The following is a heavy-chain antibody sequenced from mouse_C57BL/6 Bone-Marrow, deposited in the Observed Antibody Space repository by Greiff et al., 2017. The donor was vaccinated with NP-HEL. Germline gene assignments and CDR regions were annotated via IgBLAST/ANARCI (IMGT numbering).Heavy chain of an antibody. CDR3: ARWGLLPYWYFDV. Sequence: VQLQQPGAELVKPGASVKLSCKASGYTFTSYWMHWVKQRPGQGLEWVGMIHPNSGSTNYNEKFKSKATLTVDKSSSTAYMQLSSLTSEDSAVYYCARWGLLPYWYFDVWGTGTTVTVSS. D-gene: IGHD1-1*01. CDR1: GYTFTSYW. V-gene: IGHV1-64*01. J-gene: IGHJ1*03. CDR2: IHPNSGST.